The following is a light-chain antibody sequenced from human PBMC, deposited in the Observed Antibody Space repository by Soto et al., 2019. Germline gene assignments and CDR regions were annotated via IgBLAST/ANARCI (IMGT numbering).Light chain of an antibody. CDR1: SSNIGAGYD. CDR3: QSYDSSLSAYVV. V-gene: IGLV1-40*01. J-gene: IGLJ2*01. Sequence: QSVLTQPPSVSGAPGQRVTISCTGSSSNIGAGYDVHWYQQLPGTAPKLLISDNINRPSGVPDRFSGSKSGTSASLAITGLQAEDEADYYCQSYDSSLSAYVVFGGGTKLTV. CDR2: DNI.